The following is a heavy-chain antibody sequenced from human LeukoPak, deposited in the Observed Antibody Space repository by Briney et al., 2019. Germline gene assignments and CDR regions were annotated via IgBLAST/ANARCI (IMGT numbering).Heavy chain of an antibody. Sequence: SETLSITCTVSGGSINSYYWSRIQQPPGKGLEWIGYVYYSGSTSYNPSLKSRVTISVDTSNNQFSMKLSSVTAADTAVYYCARFPSLSAAGTYWFDPWGQGTLVTVSS. CDR2: VYYSGST. J-gene: IGHJ5*02. CDR1: GGSINSYY. V-gene: IGHV4-59*01. D-gene: IGHD6-13*01. CDR3: ARFPSLSAAGTYWFDP.